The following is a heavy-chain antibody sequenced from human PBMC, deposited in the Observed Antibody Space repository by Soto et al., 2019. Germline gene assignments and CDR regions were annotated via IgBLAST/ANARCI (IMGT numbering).Heavy chain of an antibody. Sequence: GGSLRLSCAASGFTFSNAWMNWVRQAPGKGLEWVGRIKSKTDGGTTDYAAPVKGRFTILRDDSKNTLYLQMNSLKTEDTAVYYCTTGPGIAAAAYYWGQGTLVTVSS. CDR1: GFTFSNAW. V-gene: IGHV3-15*07. J-gene: IGHJ4*02. CDR2: IKSKTDGGTT. D-gene: IGHD6-13*01. CDR3: TTGPGIAAAAYY.